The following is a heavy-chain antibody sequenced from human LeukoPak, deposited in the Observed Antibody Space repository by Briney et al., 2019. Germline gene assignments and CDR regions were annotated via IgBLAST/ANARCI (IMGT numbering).Heavy chain of an antibody. J-gene: IGHJ4*02. CDR1: AGSISSDY. Sequence: SETLSLTCTVSAGSISSDYWSWIRQPPGKGLEWVGYIYYSGRTFYNPSLKSRVTMSVDTSKNQFSLKLSCVTAADTAIYYCARGFYSPAYWGQGTLVTVSS. CDR2: IYYSGRT. CDR3: ARGFYSPAY. D-gene: IGHD4-11*01. V-gene: IGHV4-59*01.